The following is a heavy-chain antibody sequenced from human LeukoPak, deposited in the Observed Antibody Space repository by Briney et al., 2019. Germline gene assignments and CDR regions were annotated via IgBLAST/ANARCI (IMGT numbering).Heavy chain of an antibody. CDR2: TYTGGNS. V-gene: IGHV3-53*01. J-gene: IGHJ4*02. CDR3: AKAGYSYGYGSPYYFDY. Sequence: PGGSLRLSCAASGFTVSSIHMVWVRQAPGKGLEWVSVTYTGGNSYYADSVKGRFIISRDISKNTLYLQMNSLRAEDTAVYYCAKAGYSYGYGSPYYFDYWGQGTLVTVSS. CDR1: GFTVSSIH. D-gene: IGHD5-18*01.